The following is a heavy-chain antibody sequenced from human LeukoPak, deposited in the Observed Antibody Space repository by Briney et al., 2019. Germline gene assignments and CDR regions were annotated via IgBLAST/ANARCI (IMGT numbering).Heavy chain of an antibody. V-gene: IGHV3-30*18. CDR1: GFTFSSYV. CDR3: AKDFWRYRYYFDY. CDR2: ISYDGSNK. J-gene: IGHJ4*02. D-gene: IGHD3-3*01. Sequence: SGGSLRLSCAASGFTFSSYVMHWVRQAPGKGLEWVAVISYDGSNKYYADSVKGRFTISRDNSKNTLYLQMNSLRAEDTAVYYCAKDFWRYRYYFDYWGQGTLVTVSS.